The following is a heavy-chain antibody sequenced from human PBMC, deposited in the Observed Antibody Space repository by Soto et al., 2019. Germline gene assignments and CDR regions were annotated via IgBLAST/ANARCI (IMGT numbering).Heavy chain of an antibody. J-gene: IGHJ5*02. Sequence: ASETLSLTCTVSGGSLSNYYWGWIRQPPGKRPEWIGNIYYTGSTDYNPSLKSRVTISVDRSTNQFSLDLNSVTAADTAVYYCARGGLYVWGSSRSSENWFDPWGQGTLVTVSS. CDR1: GGSLSNYY. D-gene: IGHD3-16*02. CDR2: IYYTGST. V-gene: IGHV4-59*01. CDR3: ARGGLYVWGSSRSSENWFDP.